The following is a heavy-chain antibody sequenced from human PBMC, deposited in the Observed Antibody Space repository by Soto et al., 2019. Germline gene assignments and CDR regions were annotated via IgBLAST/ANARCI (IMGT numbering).Heavy chain of an antibody. V-gene: IGHV3-23*01. CDR2: ISGSGGST. D-gene: IGHD3-10*01. J-gene: IGHJ4*02. CDR1: GFTFSSYA. CDR3: AKRRSYYGSGSYYDFDC. Sequence: SLRLSCAASGFTFSSYAMSWVRQAPGKGLEWVSAISGSGGSTYYADSVKGRFTISRDNSKNTLYLQMNSLRAEDTAVYYCAKRRSYYGSGSYYDFDCWGQGTLVTVSS.